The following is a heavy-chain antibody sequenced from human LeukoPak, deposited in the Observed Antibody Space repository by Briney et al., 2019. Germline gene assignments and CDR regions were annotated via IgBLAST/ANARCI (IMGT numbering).Heavy chain of an antibody. D-gene: IGHD6-19*01. Sequence: GGSLRLSCAASGFTFSSYAMSWVRQAPGKGLEWVAVISYDGSNKYYADSVKGRFTISRDNSKNTLYLQMNSLRAEDTAVYYCARDSAVSGWYDFDYWGQGTLVTVSS. V-gene: IGHV3-30-3*01. CDR1: GFTFSSYA. J-gene: IGHJ4*02. CDR2: ISYDGSNK. CDR3: ARDSAVSGWYDFDY.